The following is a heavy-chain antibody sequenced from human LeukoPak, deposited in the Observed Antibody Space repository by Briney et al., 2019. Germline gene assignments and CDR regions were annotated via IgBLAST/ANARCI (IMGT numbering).Heavy chain of an antibody. J-gene: IGHJ4*02. D-gene: IGHD6-19*01. CDR1: GFTFNRYW. Sequence: GGSLRLSCEGSGFTFNRYWMNWVRQAPGKGLEWVANIKQDGSEKYYVDSVKGRFTISRDNAKNSLYLQMNSLRAEDTAVYYCAREVSGWYSQRFDYWGQGTLVTVSS. CDR2: IKQDGSEK. CDR3: AREVSGWYSQRFDY. V-gene: IGHV3-7*01.